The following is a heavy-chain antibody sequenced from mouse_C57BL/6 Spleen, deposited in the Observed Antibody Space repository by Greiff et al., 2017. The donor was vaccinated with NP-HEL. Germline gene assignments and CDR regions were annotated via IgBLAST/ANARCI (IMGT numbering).Heavy chain of an antibody. Sequence: EVQLQESGPGLVKPSQSLSLTCSVTGYSITSGYYWNWIRQFPGNKLEWMGYISYDGSNNYNPSLKNRISITRDTSKNQFFLKLNSVTTEDTATYYCAREGYYGSSSYWGQGTLVTVSA. CDR3: AREGYYGSSSY. J-gene: IGHJ3*01. D-gene: IGHD1-1*01. CDR2: ISYDGSN. CDR1: GYSITSGYY. V-gene: IGHV3-6*01.